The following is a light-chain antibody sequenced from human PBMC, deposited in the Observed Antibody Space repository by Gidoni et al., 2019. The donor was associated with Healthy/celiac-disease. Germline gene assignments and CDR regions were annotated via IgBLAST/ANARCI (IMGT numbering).Light chain of an antibody. J-gene: IGKJ3*01. V-gene: IGKV3-11*01. Sequence: ELVLTQSPATLSVSPGERATLSCRASQSVSSYLAWYQQKPGQAPRLLIYDASNRATGIPARCSGSGSGTDFTLTISSLEPEDFAVYYCQQRSNWPLFGPGTKVDIK. CDR2: DAS. CDR3: QQRSNWPL. CDR1: QSVSSY.